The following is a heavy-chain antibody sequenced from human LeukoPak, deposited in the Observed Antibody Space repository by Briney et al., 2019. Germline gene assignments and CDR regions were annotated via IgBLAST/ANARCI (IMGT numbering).Heavy chain of an antibody. V-gene: IGHV1-69*01. J-gene: IGHJ4*02. CDR1: GGTFSSYA. D-gene: IGHD5-24*01. Sequence: SVTVSCKASGGTFSSYAISWVRQAPGQGLEWMGGIIPIFGTANYAQKFQGRVTITADESTSTAYMELSSLRSEDTAVYYCASPLGGDGYNYGYWGQGTLVTVSS. CDR3: ASPLGGDGYNYGY. CDR2: IIPIFGTA.